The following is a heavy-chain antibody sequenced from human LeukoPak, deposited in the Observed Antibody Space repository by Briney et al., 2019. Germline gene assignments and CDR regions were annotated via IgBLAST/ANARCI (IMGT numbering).Heavy chain of an antibody. CDR2: IYYSGST. V-gene: IGHV4-59*12. CDR1: GGSIRSYY. CDR3: ARLRITMVRGVIIGPFDY. D-gene: IGHD3-10*01. Sequence: SETLSLTCTVSGGSIRSYYWSWIRQPPGKGLEWIGYIYYSGSTNYNPSLKSRVTISVDTSKNQFSLKLSSVTAADTAVYYCARLRITMVRGVIIGPFDYWGQGTLVTVSS. J-gene: IGHJ4*02.